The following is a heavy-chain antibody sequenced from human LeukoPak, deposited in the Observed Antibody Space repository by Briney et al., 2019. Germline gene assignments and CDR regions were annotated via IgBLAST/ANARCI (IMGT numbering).Heavy chain of an antibody. CDR3: TTDPTMVRASDYYYYYMDV. CDR2: IKSKTDGGTT. V-gene: IGHV3-15*01. Sequence: PGGSLRLSCAASGFSFSTYGMSWVRQAPGKGLEWVGRIKSKTDGGTTDYAAPVKGRFTISRDDSKNTLYLQMNSLKTEDTAVYYCTTDPTMVRASDYYYYYMDVWGKGTTVTISS. J-gene: IGHJ6*03. D-gene: IGHD3-10*01. CDR1: GFSFSTYG.